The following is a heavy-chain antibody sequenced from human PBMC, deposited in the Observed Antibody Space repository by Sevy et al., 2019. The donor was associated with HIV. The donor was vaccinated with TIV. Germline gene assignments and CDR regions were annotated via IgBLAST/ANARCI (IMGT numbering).Heavy chain of an antibody. V-gene: IGHV3-30*18. CDR1: GFTFSSYG. CDR3: AKKFDYYDSSGPGGLDY. J-gene: IGHJ4*02. Sequence: GGSLRLSCAASGFTFSSYGMHWVRQAPGKGLKWVAVISYDGSNKYYADSVKGRFTISRDNSKNTLYLQMNSLRAEDTAVYYCAKKFDYYDSSGPGGLDYWGQRTLVTVSS. CDR2: ISYDGSNK. D-gene: IGHD3-22*01.